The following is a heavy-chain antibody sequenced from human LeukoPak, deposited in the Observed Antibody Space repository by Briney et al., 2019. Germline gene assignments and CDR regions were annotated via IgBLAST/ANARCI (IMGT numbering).Heavy chain of an antibody. CDR1: GFTFSDYY. CDR2: ISSTGSTI. CDR3: ARVAVVGGYYYYMDV. D-gene: IGHD1-26*01. Sequence: GGSLRLSCAASGFTFSDYYMSWIRQAPGKGLEWVSYISSTGSTIYYADSVKDRFTISRDNAKNSLYLQMNSLRAEDTAVYYCARVAVVGGYYYYMDVWGKGTTVTVSS. J-gene: IGHJ6*03. V-gene: IGHV3-11*01.